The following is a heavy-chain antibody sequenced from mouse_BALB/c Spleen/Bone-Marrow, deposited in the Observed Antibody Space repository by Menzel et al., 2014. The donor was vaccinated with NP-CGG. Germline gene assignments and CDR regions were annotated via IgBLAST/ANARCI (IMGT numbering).Heavy chain of an antibody. J-gene: IGHJ3*01. CDR1: AYSFTGYT. CDR2: IDPYYGTT. V-gene: IGHV1-39*01. D-gene: IGHD2-3*01. Sequence: HVNQSVPELTTPGASVKISCQASAYSFTGYTMNWVKQSAGKCLVWVGNIDPYYGTTTYNQKFKGKATFNEDKSTSTANMQRXSLTSEDAVVXXXXSXSDEGGFAXWGQGTPVTVSA. CDR3: XSXSDEGGFAX.